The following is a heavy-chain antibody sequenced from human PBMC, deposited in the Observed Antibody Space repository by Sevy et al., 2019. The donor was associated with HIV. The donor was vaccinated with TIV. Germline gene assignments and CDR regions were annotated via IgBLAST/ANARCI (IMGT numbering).Heavy chain of an antibody. CDR3: AGENAWGRGYS. CDR2: IYYNGHI. CDR1: GGSITSLY. V-gene: IGHV4-59*08. D-gene: IGHD1-26*01. J-gene: IGHJ4*02. Sequence: SETLSLTCTVSGGSITSLYWNWIRQPPGKGLEWIADIYYNGHINYNPSLKSRVTLSLDTSKNQFSLRLGAVTAADTAMYYCAGENAWGRGYSWGQGTLVTVSS.